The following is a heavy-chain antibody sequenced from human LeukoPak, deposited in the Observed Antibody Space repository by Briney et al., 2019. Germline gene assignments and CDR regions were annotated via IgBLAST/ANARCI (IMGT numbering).Heavy chain of an antibody. Sequence: ASVKVSCEASGGTFSSYAISWVRQAPGQGLEWMGGIIPIFGTANYAQKFQGRVTITADESTSTAYMELSSLRSEDTAVYYCAREVHYYGSGLLDYWGQGTLVTVSS. CDR2: IIPIFGTA. CDR3: AREVHYYGSGLLDY. V-gene: IGHV1-69*01. J-gene: IGHJ4*02. CDR1: GGTFSSYA. D-gene: IGHD3-10*01.